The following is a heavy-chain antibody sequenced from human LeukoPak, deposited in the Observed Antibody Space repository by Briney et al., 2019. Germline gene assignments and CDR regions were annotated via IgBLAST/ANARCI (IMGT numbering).Heavy chain of an antibody. CDR1: GFTFSSYA. Sequence: PGGSLRLSCAASGFTFSSYAMSWVRQAPGKGLEWVSAIIGSGGSTYYADSVKGRLTISRDNSKNTLYLQMNSLRAEDTAVYYCAKRIGEDIVVVPSALYYYYGMDVWGQGTTVTVSS. CDR3: AKRIGEDIVVVPSALYYYYGMDV. D-gene: IGHD2-2*01. J-gene: IGHJ6*02. CDR2: IIGSGGST. V-gene: IGHV3-23*01.